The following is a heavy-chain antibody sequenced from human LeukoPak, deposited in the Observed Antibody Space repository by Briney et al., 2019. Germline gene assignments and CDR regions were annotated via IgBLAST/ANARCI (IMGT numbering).Heavy chain of an antibody. CDR3: ARVPNDYGDIGDY. Sequence: ASVKVSCKASGYTFTSYGISWVRQAPGQGLEWMGWISAYNGKTDYAQKLQGRGTMTTDTSTSTAYMELRSLRSDATAVYYCARVPNDYGDIGDYWGQGTLVTVSS. V-gene: IGHV1-18*01. D-gene: IGHD4-17*01. CDR2: ISAYNGKT. CDR1: GYTFTSYG. J-gene: IGHJ4*02.